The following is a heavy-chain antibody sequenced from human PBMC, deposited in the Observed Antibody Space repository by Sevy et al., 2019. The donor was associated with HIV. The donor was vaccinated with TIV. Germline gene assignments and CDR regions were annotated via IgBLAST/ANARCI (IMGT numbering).Heavy chain of an antibody. V-gene: IGHV5-51*01. CDR3: ARLPVAAAGLYYFDY. CDR2: FYPGDSES. Sequence: GESLKISCNGSGYSFTSSWIGWVRQVPGKGLEWMGIFYPGDSESRYNPSFQGQVTISADKSISTAYLHWNSLKASDTAMYFCARLPVAAAGLYYFDYWGQGTLVTVSS. D-gene: IGHD6-13*01. CDR1: GYSFTSSW. J-gene: IGHJ4*02.